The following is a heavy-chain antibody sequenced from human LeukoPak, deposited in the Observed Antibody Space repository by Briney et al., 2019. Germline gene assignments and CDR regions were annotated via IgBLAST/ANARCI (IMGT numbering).Heavy chain of an antibody. CDR3: AKNQLGDSSVTYYFDY. CDR1: GFTVSSSYA. V-gene: IGHV3-23*01. CDR2: ISPSGDST. J-gene: IGHJ4*02. D-gene: IGHD3-22*01. Sequence: PAGGSLRLSCAASGFTVSSSYAMSWVRQAPGKGLEWVSAISPSGDSTYYADSVKGRFTISRDNSKNTLYLQMNSLRAEDTALFYCAKNQLGDSSVTYYFDYWGQGTLVTVSS.